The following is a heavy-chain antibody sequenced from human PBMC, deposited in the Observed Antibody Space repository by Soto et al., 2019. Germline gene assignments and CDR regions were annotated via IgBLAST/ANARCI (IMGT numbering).Heavy chain of an antibody. Sequence: QVQLQESGPGLVKPSETLSLTCTVSGGSISSYYWSWIRQPPGKGLEWIGYIHYSGSTNYNPSLKNPVHQSLDTSKNQFSLKLNSVTAADTAVYYCARDRIRSSSTDWPEWFDPWGQGTLVTVSS. CDR3: ARDRIRSSSTDWPEWFDP. V-gene: IGHV4-59*01. J-gene: IGHJ5*02. CDR1: GGSISSYY. D-gene: IGHD2-2*01. CDR2: IHYSGST.